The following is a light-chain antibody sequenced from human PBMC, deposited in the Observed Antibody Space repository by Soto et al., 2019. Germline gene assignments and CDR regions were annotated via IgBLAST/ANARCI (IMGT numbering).Light chain of an antibody. CDR1: SSDVGAHNY. CDR3: NSYSSTRIRV. Sequence: QSALTQPASVSGSPGQSITISCTGTSSDVGAHNYVSWYQQHPGKAHKLVIYEVSNRPSGVSNRFSGSKSGNTASLTISGLQAEDEADYCCNSYSSTRIRVFGGGTKLTGL. V-gene: IGLV2-14*01. CDR2: EVS. J-gene: IGLJ3*02.